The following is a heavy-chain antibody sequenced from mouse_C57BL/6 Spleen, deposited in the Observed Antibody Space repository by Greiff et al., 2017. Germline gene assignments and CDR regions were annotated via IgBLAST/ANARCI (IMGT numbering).Heavy chain of an antibody. CDR3: ARETYGSSYWYFDV. Sequence: VQLQESGPGLVAPSQSLSITCTVSGFSLTSYAISWVRQPPGKGLEWLGVIWTGGGTNYNSALKSRLSISKDNSKSQVFLKMNSLQTDDTARYYCARETYGSSYWYFDVWGTGTTVTVSS. V-gene: IGHV2-9-1*01. CDR2: IWTGGGT. J-gene: IGHJ1*03. CDR1: GFSLTSYA. D-gene: IGHD1-1*01.